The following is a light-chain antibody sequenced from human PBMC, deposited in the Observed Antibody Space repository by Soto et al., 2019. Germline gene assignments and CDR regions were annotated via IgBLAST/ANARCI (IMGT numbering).Light chain of an antibody. Sequence: DIQMTQSPSSLSASVGDRVTITCQASQDISNYLKWYQQKPGKAPKLLIYDASNLETGVPSRFSGSGPGTDFPFNITSLQPADIATYYSQQYDNLPRTFGQGTKMHIK. CDR3: QQYDNLPRT. J-gene: IGKJ2*02. CDR1: QDISNY. CDR2: DAS. V-gene: IGKV1-33*01.